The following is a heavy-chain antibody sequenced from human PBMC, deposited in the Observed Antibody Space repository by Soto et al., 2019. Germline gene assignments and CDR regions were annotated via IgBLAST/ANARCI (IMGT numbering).Heavy chain of an antibody. CDR2: ISGSGGST. J-gene: IGHJ4*02. CDR3: AKSFSSNWYDYFDY. V-gene: IGHV3-23*01. D-gene: IGHD6-13*01. CDR1: GITFSTYA. Sequence: GSLRLSCAASGITFSTYAMSWVRQAPGKGLEWVSAISGSGGSTYYADSVKGRFTISRDKSKNTLYLQMNSLRAEDTALYYCAKSFSSNWYDYFDYWGQGSLVTVSS.